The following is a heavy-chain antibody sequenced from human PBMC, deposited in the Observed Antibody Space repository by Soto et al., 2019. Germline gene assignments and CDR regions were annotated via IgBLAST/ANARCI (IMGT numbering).Heavy chain of an antibody. Sequence: GGSLRLSCAASGFTFSTYAMTWVRQAPGKGLEWVSSVTNSGSNTYHADSVKGRFTIPRDNSKNMLFLQMNSLRAEGTALYYCAKDLAATATGHSFDIWGQGTMVTLSS. CDR3: AKDLAATATGHSFDI. CDR1: GFTFSTYA. J-gene: IGHJ3*02. V-gene: IGHV3-23*01. D-gene: IGHD1-1*01. CDR2: VTNSGSNT.